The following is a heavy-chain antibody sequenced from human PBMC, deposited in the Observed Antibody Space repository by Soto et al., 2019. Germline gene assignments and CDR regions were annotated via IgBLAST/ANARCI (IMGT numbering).Heavy chain of an antibody. D-gene: IGHD3-16*01. CDR2: ISYDGSNK. V-gene: IGHV3-30-3*01. CDR1: GFTFSSYA. Sequence: GGSLRLSCAASGFTFSSYAMHWVRQAPGKGLEWVAVISYDGSNKYYADSVKGRFTISRDSSKNTLYLQMNSLRAEDTAVYYCARDSYYDYVWGSLFSYWGQGTLVTVPQ. J-gene: IGHJ4*02. CDR3: ARDSYYDYVWGSLFSY.